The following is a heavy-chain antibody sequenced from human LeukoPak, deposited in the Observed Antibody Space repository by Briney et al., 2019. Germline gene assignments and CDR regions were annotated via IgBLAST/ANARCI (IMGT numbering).Heavy chain of an antibody. Sequence: GGSLRLSCAASGFIFSSYWMYWVRQAPGKGLVWVAHINSDGSNTNYADSVKGRFTISRDDAKNSLYLQMNSLRAEDTAVYYCASSSSYDYWGRGTLVTVSS. J-gene: IGHJ4*02. CDR1: GFIFSSYW. D-gene: IGHD6-6*01. CDR2: INSDGSNT. V-gene: IGHV3-74*01. CDR3: ASSSSYDY.